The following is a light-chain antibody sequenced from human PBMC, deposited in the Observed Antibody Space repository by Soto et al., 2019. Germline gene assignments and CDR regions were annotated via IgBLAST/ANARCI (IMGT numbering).Light chain of an antibody. Sequence: EIVLTQSAATLSLSPGERATLSCRASQSVSNSLAWYQQKPGQAPRLLIYGASNRATGIPARFSGSGSGTDFTLTISSLEPEDFAVYYCQQRSNWPLTFGGGTKVEIK. CDR2: GAS. CDR3: QQRSNWPLT. V-gene: IGKV3-11*01. CDR1: QSVSNS. J-gene: IGKJ4*01.